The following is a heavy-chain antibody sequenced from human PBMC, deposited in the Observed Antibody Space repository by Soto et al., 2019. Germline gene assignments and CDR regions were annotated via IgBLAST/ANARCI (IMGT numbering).Heavy chain of an antibody. D-gene: IGHD2-2*01. V-gene: IGHV1-18*04. CDR3: ARVVPGAEAWFGP. CDR2: ISPNSGRQ. Sequence: QVQLVQSGAEVKRPGASVKVSCKASGYTFTKYDISWVRQAPGQGLEWLGWISPNSGRQSYAQKLQGRVSMTTDTSTTTAYMELRSLRSDDTAVYYCARVVPGAEAWFGPWGQGTLVTVSS. CDR1: GYTFTKYD. J-gene: IGHJ5*02.